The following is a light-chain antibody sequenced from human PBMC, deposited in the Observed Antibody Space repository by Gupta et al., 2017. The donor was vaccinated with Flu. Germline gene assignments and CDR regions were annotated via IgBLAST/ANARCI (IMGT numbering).Light chain of an antibody. V-gene: IGKV1-5*03. CDR1: QSISSW. J-gene: IGKJ4*01. Sequence: PSTLSASVGGRVTITCRASQSISSWLAWYQQKPGEAPKFLIYQASSLESGVPSRFSGSGSGTEFTLTISSLQPDDFATYYCQQEHSYPPTFGGGTKVEIK. CDR3: QQEHSYPPT. CDR2: QAS.